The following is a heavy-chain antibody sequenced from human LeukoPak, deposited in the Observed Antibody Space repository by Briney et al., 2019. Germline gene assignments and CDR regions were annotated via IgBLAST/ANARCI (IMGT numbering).Heavy chain of an antibody. Sequence: SETLSLTCAVYGGSFSGYYWSLIRQPPGKGLEWIVEINHSGSTNYNPSLKSRVTISVDTSKNQFSLKLSSVTAADTAVYYCARGPHDYSNYYDYYYYGMDVWGQGTTVTVSS. CDR2: INHSGST. J-gene: IGHJ6*02. D-gene: IGHD4-11*01. CDR3: ARGPHDYSNYYDYYYYGMDV. V-gene: IGHV4-34*01. CDR1: GGSFSGYY.